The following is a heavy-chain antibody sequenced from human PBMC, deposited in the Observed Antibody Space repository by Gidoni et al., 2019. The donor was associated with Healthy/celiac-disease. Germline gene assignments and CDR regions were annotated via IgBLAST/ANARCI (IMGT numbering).Heavy chain of an antibody. CDR1: GGSISSYY. J-gene: IGHJ4*02. CDR3: ARHKDSSGWYFDY. CDR2: IYYSGST. D-gene: IGHD6-19*01. V-gene: IGHV4-59*08. Sequence: QVQLQESGPGLVKPSETLSLTCTVSGGSISSYYWSWLRQPPGKGLEWIGYIYYSGSTNYNPSLKSRVTISVDTSKNQFSLKLSSVTAADTAVYYCARHKDSSGWYFDYWGQGTLVTVSS.